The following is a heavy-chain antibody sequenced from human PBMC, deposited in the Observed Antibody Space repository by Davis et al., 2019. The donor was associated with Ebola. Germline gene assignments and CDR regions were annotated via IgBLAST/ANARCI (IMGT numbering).Heavy chain of an antibody. V-gene: IGHV3-30*03. J-gene: IGHJ4*02. Sequence: GESLKISCAASGFTFSSYGMHWVRQAPGKGLEWVAVISYDGNNKYYADSVKGRFTISRDNSMNALYLQMDSLRAEDTAVYYCARGASDGDTFDYWGQGALVTVSS. CDR1: GFTFSSYG. CDR2: ISYDGNNK. CDR3: ARGASDGDTFDY. D-gene: IGHD3-10*01.